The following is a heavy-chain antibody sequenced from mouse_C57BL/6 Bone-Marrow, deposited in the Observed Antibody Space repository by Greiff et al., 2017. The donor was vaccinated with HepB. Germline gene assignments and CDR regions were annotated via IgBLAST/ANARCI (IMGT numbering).Heavy chain of an antibody. Sequence: VQLQQPGTELVKPGASVKLSCKASGYTFTSYWMHWVKQRPGQGLEWIGNINPSNGGTNYNEKFKSKATRTVDKSSSTAYMQLSSLTSEDSAVYYCARWLLRTYAMDYWGQGTSVTVSS. V-gene: IGHV1-53*01. J-gene: IGHJ4*01. CDR2: INPSNGGT. CDR1: GYTFTSYW. D-gene: IGHD2-3*01. CDR3: ARWLLRTYAMDY.